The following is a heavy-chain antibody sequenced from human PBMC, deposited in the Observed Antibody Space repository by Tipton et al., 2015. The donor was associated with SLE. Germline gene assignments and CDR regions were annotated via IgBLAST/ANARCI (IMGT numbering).Heavy chain of an antibody. V-gene: IGHV4-39*07. J-gene: IGHJ4*02. CDR3: ARGLKVDY. CDR2: MYYSGIT. Sequence: TLSLTCTVSGGSISSSSYYWGWIRQPPGKGLEWIGSMYYSGITYYNPSLKSRVTISVDTSKNQFSLKLSSVTAADTAVYYCARGLKVDYWGQGTLVTVSS. CDR1: GGSISSSSYY.